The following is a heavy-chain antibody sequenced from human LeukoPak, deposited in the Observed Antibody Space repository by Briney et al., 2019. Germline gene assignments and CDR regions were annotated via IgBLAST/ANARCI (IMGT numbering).Heavy chain of an antibody. D-gene: IGHD3-10*01. J-gene: IGHJ4*02. CDR1: GGSISSSSYY. CDR3: ARRGAGLVRGVTITFFNY. V-gene: IGHV4-39*01. CDR2: IYYSGST. Sequence: KTSETLSLTCTVSGGSISSSSYYWDWIRQPPGKGLEWIGSIYYSGSTNYNPSLQSRVTISVDTSNNQFSLKLSSVTAADTAVYYCARRGAGLVRGVTITFFNYWGQGTPVTVSS.